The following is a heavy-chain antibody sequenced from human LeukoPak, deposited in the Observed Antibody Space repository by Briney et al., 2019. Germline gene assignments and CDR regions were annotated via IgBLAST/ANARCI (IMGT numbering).Heavy chain of an antibody. CDR2: ISSSGSTI. V-gene: IGHV3-11*01. CDR3: AKDPLSSTYDFWSGYYPSYYFDY. J-gene: IGHJ4*02. D-gene: IGHD3-3*01. Sequence: GGSLRLSCAASGFTFSDYYMSWIRQAPGKGLEWVSYISSSGSTIYYADSVKGRFTISRDNAKNSLYLQVNSLRAEDTAVYYCAKDPLSSTYDFWSGYYPSYYFDYWGQGTLVTVSS. CDR1: GFTFSDYY.